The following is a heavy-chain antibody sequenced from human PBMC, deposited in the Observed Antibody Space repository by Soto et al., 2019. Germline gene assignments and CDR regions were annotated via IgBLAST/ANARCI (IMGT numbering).Heavy chain of an antibody. CDR1: GFTFSSYA. CDR3: AKDKGSWNRGDYNYGIDV. D-gene: IGHD1-1*01. J-gene: IGHJ6*02. CDR2: ISYDGSNK. V-gene: IGHV3-30*18. Sequence: QVRLVESGGGVVQPGRSLRLSCEASGFTFSSYAMHWVRQAPGKGLEWVAVISYDGSNKYYADSVKGRFTISRDNSKNTLYLQMNSLRAEGTAIYYCAKDKGSWNRGDYNYGIDVWGQGTTVTVSS.